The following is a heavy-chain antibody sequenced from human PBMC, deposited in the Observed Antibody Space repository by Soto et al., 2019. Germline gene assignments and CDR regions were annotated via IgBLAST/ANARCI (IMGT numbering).Heavy chain of an antibody. CDR1: GFTFSGSA. J-gene: IGHJ4*02. D-gene: IGHD3-3*01. CDR3: TTVQYYDFWSGYYEFEN. V-gene: IGHV3-73*01. Sequence: GGSLRLSCAASGFTFSGSAMHWVRQASGKGLEWVGRIRSKANSYATAYAASVKGRFTISRDDSKNTAYLQMNSLKTEDTAVYYCTTVQYYDFWSGYYEFENWGQGTLVTVSS. CDR2: IRSKANSYAT.